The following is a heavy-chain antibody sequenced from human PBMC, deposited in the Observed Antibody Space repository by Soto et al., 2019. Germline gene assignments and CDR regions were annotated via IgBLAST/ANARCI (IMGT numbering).Heavy chain of an antibody. Sequence: QVQLQESGPGLVKPSETLSLTCTVSGGSISTYYWSWIRQPPGKGLEWIGYINYSGRTNYNPSLKSRVTMSLDTSKNQFSLKLRSVTAADTAVFYWARYAGSSWCDYWGQGTLVTFSS. CDR2: INYSGRT. J-gene: IGHJ4*02. CDR1: GGSISTYY. D-gene: IGHD6-13*01. CDR3: ARYAGSSWCDY. V-gene: IGHV4-59*01.